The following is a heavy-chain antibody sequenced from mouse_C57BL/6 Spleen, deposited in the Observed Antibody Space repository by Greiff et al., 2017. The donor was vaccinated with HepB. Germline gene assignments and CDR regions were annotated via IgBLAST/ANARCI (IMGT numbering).Heavy chain of an antibody. J-gene: IGHJ2*01. Sequence: QVQLQQSGAELVMPGASVKLSCKASGYTFTSYWMHWVKQRPGQGLEWIGEIDPSDSYTNYNQKFKGKSTLTVDKSSSTAYMQLSSLTSEDSAVYYCARGGTTAPDYWGQGTTLTVSS. V-gene: IGHV1-69*01. D-gene: IGHD1-2*01. CDR3: ARGGTTAPDY. CDR1: GYTFTSYW. CDR2: IDPSDSYT.